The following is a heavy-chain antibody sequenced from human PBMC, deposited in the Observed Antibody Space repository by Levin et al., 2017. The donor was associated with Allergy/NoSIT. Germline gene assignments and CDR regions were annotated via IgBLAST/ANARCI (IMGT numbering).Heavy chain of an antibody. D-gene: IGHD4-17*01. Sequence: TSETLSLTCAVYGGSFSIYFWSWIRQPPGKGLEWIGEVTHSGSTNYNPSLKSRVTISVDTSKNQFSLILSSVTAADTAIYYCATIYGDYSDFDNWGQGTLVTVSS. V-gene: IGHV4-34*01. CDR2: VTHSGST. CDR1: GGSFSIYF. J-gene: IGHJ4*02. CDR3: ATIYGDYSDFDN.